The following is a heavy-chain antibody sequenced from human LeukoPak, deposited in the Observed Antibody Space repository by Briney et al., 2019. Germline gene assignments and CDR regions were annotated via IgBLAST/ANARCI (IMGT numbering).Heavy chain of an antibody. D-gene: IGHD2-15*01. J-gene: IGHJ1*01. CDR3: ALGYCGGGSCYAREYFQH. Sequence: SQTLSLTCTVSGGSISSGGYYWTWIRQHPGKGLEWIGSIYYSGSTYYNPSLKSRVTISVDTSKNQFSLRLSPVTAADTAVYYCALGYCGGGSCYAREYFQHWGQGTLVTVSS. CDR2: IYYSGST. V-gene: IGHV4-31*03. CDR1: GGSISSGGYY.